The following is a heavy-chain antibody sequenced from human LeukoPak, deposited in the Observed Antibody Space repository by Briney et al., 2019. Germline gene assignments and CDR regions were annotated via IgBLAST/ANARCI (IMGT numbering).Heavy chain of an antibody. D-gene: IGHD4-17*01. CDR2: TYYSGRT. CDR3: ARHTVTTSYFFDY. Sequence: SETLSLTCTVSGGSISSSGYYWTWIRQHPGKGLEWIGYTYYSGRTYYNPSLKSRFNISLNTSQNQFSLKLSSATAADTAVYYCARHTVTTSYFFDYWGQGTLVSVSS. V-gene: IGHV4-31*03. CDR1: GGSISSSGYY. J-gene: IGHJ4*02.